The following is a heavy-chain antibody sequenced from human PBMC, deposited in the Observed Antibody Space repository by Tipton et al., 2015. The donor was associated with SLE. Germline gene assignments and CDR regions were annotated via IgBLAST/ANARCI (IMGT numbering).Heavy chain of an antibody. J-gene: IGHJ4*02. CDR2: INHSGTT. D-gene: IGHD2/OR15-2a*01. CDR3: ARDLMNN. V-gene: IGHV4-34*01. CDR1: GGSFSGYY. Sequence: LRLSCAVYGGSFSGYYWSWIRQPPGKGLEWIGEINHSGTTNYNPSLKSRVTISVDTSKNQFSLKLNSVTAADTAVYYCARDLMNNWGQGTLVTVSS.